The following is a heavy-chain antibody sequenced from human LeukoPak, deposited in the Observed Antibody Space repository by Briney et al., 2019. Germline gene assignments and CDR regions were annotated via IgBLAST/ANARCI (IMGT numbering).Heavy chain of an antibody. Sequence: GGSLRLSCTASGFTFSDYWMSWVRQAPGKGPEWVANIKQDGSDKHYLDSVKGRFTISRDNAKNALYLQVNSLRPEDTAVYYCARGEFAWIQGSYGLNVWGQGTTVTVSS. V-gene: IGHV3-7*01. CDR3: ARGEFAWIQGSYGLNV. D-gene: IGHD5-18*01. CDR1: GFTFSDYW. J-gene: IGHJ6*02. CDR2: IKQDGSDK.